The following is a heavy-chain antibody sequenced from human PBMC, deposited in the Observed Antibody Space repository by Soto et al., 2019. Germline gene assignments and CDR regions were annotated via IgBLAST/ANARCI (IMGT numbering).Heavy chain of an antibody. CDR2: IVPIFGA. CDR3: ARGGSEAEGGGYYQGHV. V-gene: IGHV1-69*12. Sequence: QVQLVQSGAEVKKPGSSVKVSCKSSGGTFSNYGFSWVRQAPGQGLECMGVIVPIFGAEHPQKFQGRVTITADESTNTVFIELRCLGSEDRAVDYCARGGSEAEGGGYYQGHVWSERTTVAVS. D-gene: IGHD3-22*01. CDR1: GGTFSNYG. J-gene: IGHJ6*02.